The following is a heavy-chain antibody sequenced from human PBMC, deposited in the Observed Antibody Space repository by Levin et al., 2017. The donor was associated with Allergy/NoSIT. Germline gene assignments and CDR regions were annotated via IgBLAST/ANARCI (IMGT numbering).Heavy chain of an antibody. V-gene: IGHV1-2*02. D-gene: IGHD3-22*01. CDR1: GYTFTGYY. CDR3: ARDDYYDSSGYDLGY. J-gene: IGHJ4*02. Sequence: ASVKVSCKASGYTFTGYYMHWVRQAPGQGLEWMGWINPNSGGTNYAQKFQGRVTMTRDTSISTAYMELSRLRSDDTAVYYCARDDYYDSSGYDLGYWGQGTLVTVSS. CDR2: INPNSGGT.